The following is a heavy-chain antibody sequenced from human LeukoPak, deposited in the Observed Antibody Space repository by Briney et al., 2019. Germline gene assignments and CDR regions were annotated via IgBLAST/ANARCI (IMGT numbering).Heavy chain of an antibody. CDR3: ADDGYSYGSFDY. CDR1: GFTFSSYA. Sequence: GGSLRLSCAASGFTFSSYAMHWVRQAPGKGLEWVAVISYDGSNKYYADSVKGRFTISRDNSKNTLYLQMNSLRAEDTAVYYCADDGYSYGSFDYWGQGTLVTVSS. D-gene: IGHD5-18*01. J-gene: IGHJ4*02. CDR2: ISYDGSNK. V-gene: IGHV3-30*04.